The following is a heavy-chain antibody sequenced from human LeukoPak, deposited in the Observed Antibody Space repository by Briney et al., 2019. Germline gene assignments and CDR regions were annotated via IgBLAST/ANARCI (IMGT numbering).Heavy chain of an antibody. CDR1: GFTFSSYG. Sequence: GGSLRLSCAASGFTFSSYGMHWARQAPGKGLEWVAVIWYDGSNKYYADSVKGRFTISRDNSKNTLYLQMNSLRAEDTAVYYCAKGLDYYYYMDVWGKGTTVTVSS. CDR2: IWYDGSNK. D-gene: IGHD5/OR15-5a*01. CDR3: AKGLDYYYYMDV. J-gene: IGHJ6*03. V-gene: IGHV3-33*06.